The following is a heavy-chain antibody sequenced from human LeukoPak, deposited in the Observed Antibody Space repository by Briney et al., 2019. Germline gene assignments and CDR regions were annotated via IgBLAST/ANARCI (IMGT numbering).Heavy chain of an antibody. J-gene: IGHJ4*02. D-gene: IGHD4-23*01. CDR1: GGSFSGYY. V-gene: IGHV4-34*01. CDR3: ARLVADYGGNFGPDNSWFLFDY. CDR2: INHSGST. Sequence: PSETLSLTCAVYGGSFSGYYWSWVRQPPGKGLEWIGEINHSGSTNYNPSLKSRVTISVDTSKNQFPLKLSSVTAADTAVYYCARLVADYGGNFGPDNSWFLFDYWGQGTLVTVSS.